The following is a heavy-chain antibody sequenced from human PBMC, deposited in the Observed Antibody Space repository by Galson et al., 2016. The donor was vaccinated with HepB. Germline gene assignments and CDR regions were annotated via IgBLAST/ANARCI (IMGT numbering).Heavy chain of an antibody. Sequence: SLRLSCAASGFSFGSFGMSWVRQAPGKGLEWVSLIPVSGDNRDYADSVKGRFTISRDNSKSTPHLQMNSLRAEDTATYYCVKEKGRLGFYGMDVWGQGTTVTVSS. CDR1: GFSFGSFG. V-gene: IGHV3-23*01. CDR2: IPVSGDNR. D-gene: IGHD3-16*01. CDR3: VKEKGRLGFYGMDV. J-gene: IGHJ6*02.